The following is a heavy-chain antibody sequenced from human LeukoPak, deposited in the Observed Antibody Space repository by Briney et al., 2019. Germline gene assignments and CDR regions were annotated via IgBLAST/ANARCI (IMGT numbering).Heavy chain of an antibody. CDR2: IYTSGST. CDR3: ARDAPNSRDGYNWEVFDP. J-gene: IGHJ5*02. V-gene: IGHV4-4*07. CDR1: GGSISSYY. Sequence: SETLSLTCTVSGGSISSYYWSWIRQPAGKGLEWIGRIYTSGSTNYNPSLKSRVTMSVDTSKNQFSLKLSSVTAADTAVYYCARDAPNSRDGYNWEVFDPWGQGTLVTVSS. D-gene: IGHD5-24*01.